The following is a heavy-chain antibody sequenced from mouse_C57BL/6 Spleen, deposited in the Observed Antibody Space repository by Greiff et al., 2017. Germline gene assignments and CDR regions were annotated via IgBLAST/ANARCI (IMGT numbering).Heavy chain of an antibody. D-gene: IGHD2-2*01. J-gene: IGHJ2*01. CDR3: ARQECYGYDDYFDY. CDR2: ISSGGSYT. CDR1: GFTFSSYG. Sequence: EVKVVESGGDLVKPGGSLKLSCAASGFTFSSYGMSWVRQTPDKRLEWVATISSGGSYTYYPDSVKGRFTISRDNAKNTLYLQMSRLKSEDTAMYYCARQECYGYDDYFDYWGQGTTLTVSS. V-gene: IGHV5-6*01.